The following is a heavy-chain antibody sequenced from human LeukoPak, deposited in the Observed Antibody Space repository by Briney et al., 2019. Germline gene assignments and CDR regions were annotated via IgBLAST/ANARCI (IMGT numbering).Heavy chain of an antibody. CDR2: IYSGGST. CDR3: ARAEVIAIFDY. J-gene: IGHJ4*02. Sequence: GGPLRLSCAASGFTVSSNYMSWVRQAPGKGLEWVSIIYSGGSTYYADSVKGRFTISRDNSKNTLYLQMNSLRAEDTAVYYCARAEVIAIFDYWGQGTLVTVSS. CDR1: GFTVSSNY. V-gene: IGHV3-66*02. D-gene: IGHD2-21*01.